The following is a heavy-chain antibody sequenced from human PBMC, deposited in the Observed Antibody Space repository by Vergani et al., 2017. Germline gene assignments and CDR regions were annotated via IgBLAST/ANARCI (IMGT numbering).Heavy chain of an antibody. CDR1: VYIFSNFW. CDR2: IYPGDSEV. D-gene: IGHD3-16*01. Sequence: EKQLVQSGSETKKPGESLKISCQAFVYIFSNFWIGWVRQRPGRGLEWMWVIYPGDSEVKSNPTFRGQVIFSVNTSVNTSYLQWRSLQAADTATYFCASGGHSSENGGALQLWGQGTNISGSS. CDR3: ASGGHSSENGGALQL. J-gene: IGHJ3*01. V-gene: IGHV5-51*01.